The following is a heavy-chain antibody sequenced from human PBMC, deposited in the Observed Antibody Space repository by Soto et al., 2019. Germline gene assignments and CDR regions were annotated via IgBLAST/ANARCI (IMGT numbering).Heavy chain of an antibody. V-gene: IGHV1-69*02. CDR1: GGTFSSYT. CDR3: ARAYYGSGVFDI. D-gene: IGHD3-10*01. J-gene: IGHJ3*02. CDR2: IIPILGIA. Sequence: SVKVSCKASGGTFSSYTISWVRQATRQGLEWMGRIIPILGIANYAQKFQGRVTITADKSTSTAYMELSSLRSEDTAVYYCARAYYGSGVFDIWGKGTMVTVSS.